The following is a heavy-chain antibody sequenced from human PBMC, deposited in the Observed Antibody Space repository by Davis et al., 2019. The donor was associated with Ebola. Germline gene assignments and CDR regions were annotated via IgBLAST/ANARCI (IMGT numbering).Heavy chain of an antibody. CDR2: LQYDGSFK. Sequence: GGSLRLSCAGSGFAFNSYGVHWVRQAPGKGLEWVAFLQYDGSFKYYADSVKGRFTISRDESKNTVSLQMKRLRAEDTAVYYCVKHLCIYNTCYSDLFDYWGQGTLVTVSS. CDR3: VKHLCIYNTCYSDLFDY. D-gene: IGHD2-15*01. CDR1: GFAFNSYG. V-gene: IGHV3-30*02. J-gene: IGHJ4*02.